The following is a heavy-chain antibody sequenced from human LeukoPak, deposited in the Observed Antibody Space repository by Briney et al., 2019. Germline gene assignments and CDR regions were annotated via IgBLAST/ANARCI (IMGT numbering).Heavy chain of an antibody. Sequence: SQTLSLTCTVSGGSIRSGGYYWAWIRQPPGKGLEWIGSIDYSGSTYYNTSLRSRVTISADASKNQFSLKLRSVTAADTAVFYCARLLGAAKTDYFDHWGQGTLVSVSS. V-gene: IGHV4-39*01. CDR2: IDYSGST. J-gene: IGHJ4*02. CDR3: ARLLGAAKTDYFDH. D-gene: IGHD1-26*01. CDR1: GGSIRSGGYY.